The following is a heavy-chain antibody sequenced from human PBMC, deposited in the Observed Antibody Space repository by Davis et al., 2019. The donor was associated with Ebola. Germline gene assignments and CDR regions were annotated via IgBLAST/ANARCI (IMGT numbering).Heavy chain of an antibody. CDR1: GGSISSSSYY. CDR2: IYYSGST. D-gene: IGHD1-26*01. V-gene: IGHV4-39*01. CDR3: ARHPRGSYFDYFDY. Sequence: SETLSLTCTVSGGSISSSSYYWGWIRQPPGKGLEWIGSIYYSGSTYYNPSLKSRVTISVDTSKNQFSLKLSSVTAADTAVYYCARHPRGSYFDYFDYWGQGTLVTVSS. J-gene: IGHJ4*02.